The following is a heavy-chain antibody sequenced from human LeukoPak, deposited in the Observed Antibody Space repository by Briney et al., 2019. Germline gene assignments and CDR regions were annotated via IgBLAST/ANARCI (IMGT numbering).Heavy chain of an antibody. V-gene: IGHV3-23*01. CDR1: GFTFSSYS. Sequence: GGSLRLSCAASGFTFSSYSMNWVRQAPGKGLEWVSSISHTGGSPYYADSVKGRFTVSRDNSKNTLYLQMNSLTVEDTAIYYCARDRVGQQLVGRKNNYYYMDVWGKGTTVTISS. CDR2: ISHTGGSP. J-gene: IGHJ6*03. CDR3: ARDRVGQQLVGRKNNYYYMDV. D-gene: IGHD6-13*01.